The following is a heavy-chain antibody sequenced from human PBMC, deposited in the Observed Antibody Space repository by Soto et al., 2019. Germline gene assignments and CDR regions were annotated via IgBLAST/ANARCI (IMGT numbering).Heavy chain of an antibody. CDR3: AGLYPYESSGYHLNY. V-gene: IGHV4-31*03. J-gene: IGHJ4*02. Sequence: SETLSLTCTVSGGSISSGGYYWTWIRQHPGKGLECIGYIYYTGSTCYNPSLKSRVTISVDTSKNQFSLKLRSVTAADTAVFYCAGLYPYESSGYHLNYWGQGALVTVSS. CDR1: GGSISSGGYY. CDR2: IYYTGST. D-gene: IGHD3-22*01.